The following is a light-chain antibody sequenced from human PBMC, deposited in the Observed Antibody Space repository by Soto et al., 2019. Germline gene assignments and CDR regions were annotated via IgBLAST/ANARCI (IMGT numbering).Light chain of an antibody. CDR3: LQYYGAPPHT. J-gene: IGKJ2*01. CDR2: WAS. CDR1: QSLFYSAYRTNY. V-gene: IGKV4-1*01. Sequence: IVLTQSPDSLAVFLGERATITRKSSQSLFYSAYRTNYLAWYQDKPGQPPKLLISWASTRASGVLDRFSGSGSGTDFTLTISSLQAEDVAVYYCLQYYGAPPHTFGQGTKLEI.